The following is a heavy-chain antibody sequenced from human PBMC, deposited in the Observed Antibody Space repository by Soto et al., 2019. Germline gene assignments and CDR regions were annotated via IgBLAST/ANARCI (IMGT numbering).Heavy chain of an antibody. CDR3: ARERGRDDSNTFDALDV. CDR2: IIPLDHII. V-gene: IGHV1-69*04. CDR1: GGFYSIKT. Sequence: QVQLVQSGAEVKKPGSSVKVSCKASGGFYSIKTISWVRQAPGQGPEWMGRIIPLDHIINNPQKFKGRVAISADKATSTAYMELSSLKADDTAIYFCARERGRDDSNTFDALDVWGQGTMVTVSS. J-gene: IGHJ3*01. D-gene: IGHD3-22*01.